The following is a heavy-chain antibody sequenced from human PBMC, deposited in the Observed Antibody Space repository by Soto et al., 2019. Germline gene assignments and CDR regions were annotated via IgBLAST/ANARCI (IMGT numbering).Heavy chain of an antibody. V-gene: IGHV5-51*01. CDR3: ARSKNQDFWYFDL. J-gene: IGHJ2*01. CDR1: GSSFTTYW. Sequence: EYLKISWKGSGSSFTTYWVGWVRQMSGNGLEWVEIIFPGDSHSRYSPSFQGQVTISADKSISTAFLQWSSLKASDTAMYYCARSKNQDFWYFDLWGRGTLVTVS. CDR2: IFPGDSHS.